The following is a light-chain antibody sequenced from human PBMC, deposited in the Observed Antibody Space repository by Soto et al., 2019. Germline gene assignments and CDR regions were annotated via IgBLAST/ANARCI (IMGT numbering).Light chain of an antibody. CDR2: GNS. V-gene: IGLV1-40*01. J-gene: IGLJ3*02. CDR3: QSYDRSLSGWV. CDR1: SSNIGAGYD. Sequence: QSVLTQPPSVSGAPGQRVTISCTGSSSNIGAGYDVHWYQQLPGTAPKLLIYGNSNRPSGVPDRFSGSKSGTSPSLAITGLQAEDEADYSCQSYDRSLSGWVFGGGTQVTVL.